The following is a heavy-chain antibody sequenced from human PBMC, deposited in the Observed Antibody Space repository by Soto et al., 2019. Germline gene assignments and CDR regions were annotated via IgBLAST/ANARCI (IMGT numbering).Heavy chain of an antibody. CDR3: VRRVSGNYHY. D-gene: IGHD1-7*01. J-gene: IGHJ4*02. CDR1: GFTFSSYD. Sequence: EVQLAESGGGMVQPGGSLRLSCVASGFTFSSYDMHWVRQAPGKGLEYVSSISSNGGTTYYGNSVKGRFTISRDNSKNTLYLPMGSLRAEDMAVYYCVRRVSGNYHYWGPGTLVTVSS. CDR2: ISSNGGTT. V-gene: IGHV3-64*01.